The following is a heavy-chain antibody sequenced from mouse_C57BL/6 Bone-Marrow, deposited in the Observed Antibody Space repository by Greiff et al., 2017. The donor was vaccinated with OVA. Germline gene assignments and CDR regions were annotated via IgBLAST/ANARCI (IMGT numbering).Heavy chain of an antibody. CDR1: GYSITSDY. J-gene: IGHJ1*03. V-gene: IGHV3-8*01. D-gene: IGHD1-1*01. Sequence: EVKVVESGPGLAKPSQTLSLTCSVTGYSITSDYWNWIRKFPGNKLEYMGYISYSGSTYYNPSLKSRISITRDTSKNQYYLQLNSVTTEDTATYYCAKGYYYGSRSYWYFDVWGTGTTVTVSS. CDR2: ISYSGST. CDR3: AKGYYYGSRSYWYFDV.